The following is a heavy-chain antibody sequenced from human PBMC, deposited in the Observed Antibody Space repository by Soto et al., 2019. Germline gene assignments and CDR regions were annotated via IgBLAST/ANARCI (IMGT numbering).Heavy chain of an antibody. Sequence: PGGSLKLSCAASGFTFSNYEMHWARQAPGKGLEWVAVIWYDGSNKYYADSVKGRFTISRDNSKNTLYLQMNSLRAEDTAVYYCARDLRGGSGSSSFYYYYGMDVWGQGTTVTVSS. CDR1: GFTFSNYE. J-gene: IGHJ6*02. CDR3: ARDLRGGSGSSSFYYYYGMDV. V-gene: IGHV3-33*08. CDR2: IWYDGSNK. D-gene: IGHD6-6*01.